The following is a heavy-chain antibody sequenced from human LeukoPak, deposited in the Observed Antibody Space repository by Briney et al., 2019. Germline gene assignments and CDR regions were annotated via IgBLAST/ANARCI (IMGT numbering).Heavy chain of an antibody. CDR3: ARNYGYYYAFGDAFDI. CDR1: GFTFSSYW. V-gene: IGHV3-7*01. Sequence: PGGSLRLSCAASGFTFSSYWMSWVRQAPGKGLEWVANIKQDGSEKYYVDSVKGRFTISRDNAKNSLYLQMNSLRAEDTAVYYCARNYGYYYAFGDAFDIWGQGTMVTVSS. D-gene: IGHD3-22*01. CDR2: IKQDGSEK. J-gene: IGHJ3*02.